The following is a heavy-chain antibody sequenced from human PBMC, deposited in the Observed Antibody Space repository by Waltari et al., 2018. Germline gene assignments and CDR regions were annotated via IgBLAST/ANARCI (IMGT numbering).Heavy chain of an antibody. Sequence: QVQLQQWGAGLLKPSETLSLTCAVSGYSISSGYYWGWIRQPPGKGLEWIGSIYHSGSTYYNPSLKSRVTISVDTSKNQFSLKLSSVTAADTAVYYCASERFSGGNWFDPWGQGTLVTVSS. J-gene: IGHJ5*02. V-gene: IGHV4-38-2*01. CDR3: ASERFSGGNWFDP. D-gene: IGHD2-15*01. CDR2: IYHSGST. CDR1: GYSISSGYY.